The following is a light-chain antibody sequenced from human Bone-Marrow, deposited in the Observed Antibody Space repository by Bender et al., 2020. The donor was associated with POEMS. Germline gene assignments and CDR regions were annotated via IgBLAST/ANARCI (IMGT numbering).Light chain of an antibody. CDR3: CTYAGSSTVV. Sequence: QSALTQPASVSGSPGQSITISCIGTSSDVGNYNLVSWYQQHPDKAPKLIIYELTERPSGISKRFSGSESGNAASLTISGLQAEDEADYYCCTYAGSSTVVFGGGTKLTVL. CDR2: ELT. J-gene: IGLJ2*01. V-gene: IGLV2-23*02. CDR1: SSDVGNYNL.